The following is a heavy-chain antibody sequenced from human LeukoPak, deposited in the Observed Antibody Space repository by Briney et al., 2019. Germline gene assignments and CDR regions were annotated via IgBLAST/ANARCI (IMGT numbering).Heavy chain of an antibody. V-gene: IGHV4-39*01. CDR3: GVVQLAHFDY. CDR2: IYYSGST. D-gene: IGHD6-13*01. Sequence: SETLSLACTVSVGSISSSSYYWGWIRQPPGKGLEWIGSIYYSGSTYYNPSLKSRVTISVDTSKNQFSLKLSSVTAADTAVYYCGVVQLAHFDYWGQGTLVTVSS. CDR1: VGSISSSSYY. J-gene: IGHJ4*02.